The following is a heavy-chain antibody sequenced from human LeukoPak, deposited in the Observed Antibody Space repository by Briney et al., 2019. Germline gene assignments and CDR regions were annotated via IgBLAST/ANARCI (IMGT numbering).Heavy chain of an antibody. V-gene: IGHV3-20*04. CDR2: INWNGGST. CDR1: GFTFDDYG. J-gene: IGHJ6*03. D-gene: IGHD3-3*01. Sequence: GGSLRPSCAASGFTFDDYGMSWVRQAPGKGLEWVSGINWNGGSTGYADSVKGRFTISRDNAKNSLYLQMNSLRAEDTALYYCAREVYYDFWSGYYTYYYYYMDVWGKGTTVTVSS. CDR3: AREVYYDFWSGYYTYYYYYMDV.